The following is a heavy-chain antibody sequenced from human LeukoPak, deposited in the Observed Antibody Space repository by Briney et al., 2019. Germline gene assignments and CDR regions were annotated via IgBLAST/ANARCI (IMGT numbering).Heavy chain of an antibody. Sequence: PGGSLRLSCAASGFTFSNYAILWVRQAPGKGLEWVSAISGSGGSTYYADSVKGRFTISRDNSKNTLYLQMSSLRAEDTAVYYCAKDIAVAGNFDYWGQGTLVTVSS. D-gene: IGHD6-19*01. CDR1: GFTFSNYA. CDR2: ISGSGGST. J-gene: IGHJ4*02. CDR3: AKDIAVAGNFDY. V-gene: IGHV3-23*01.